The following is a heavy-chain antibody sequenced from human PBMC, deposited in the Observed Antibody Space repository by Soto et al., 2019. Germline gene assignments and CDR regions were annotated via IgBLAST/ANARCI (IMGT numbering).Heavy chain of an antibody. CDR2: IFYSGST. Sequence: PSETLSLTCTVSGVSIGTSGSYWSWIRQYPGKGLEWIGHIFYSGSTSYNPSLKNRVTISVGTSNNQFSLKLTSVTAADTAVYYCARIWPAAMQTDYWGQGTLVTV. V-gene: IGHV4-31*03. D-gene: IGHD2-2*01. J-gene: IGHJ4*02. CDR1: GVSIGTSGSY. CDR3: ARIWPAAMQTDY.